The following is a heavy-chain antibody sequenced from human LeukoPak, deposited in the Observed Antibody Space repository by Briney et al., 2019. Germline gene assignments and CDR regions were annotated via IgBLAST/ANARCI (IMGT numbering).Heavy chain of an antibody. CDR1: GYIFINYW. V-gene: IGHV5-51*01. CDR2: IYPGDSDT. CDR3: ARLGGFYHSSGYD. D-gene: IGHD3-22*01. J-gene: IGHJ4*02. Sequence: GESLKISCKGSGYIFINYWTAWVRQLPGKGLEWMGIIYPGDSDTRYSPSFQGQVTISADKSISTAYLQWSSLKASDTAMYYCARLGGFYHSSGYDWGQGTLVTVSS.